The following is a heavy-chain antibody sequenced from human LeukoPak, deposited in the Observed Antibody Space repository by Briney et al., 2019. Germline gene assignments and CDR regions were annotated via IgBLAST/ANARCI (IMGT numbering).Heavy chain of an antibody. CDR2: ISSSSGTI. CDR3: ARDLSAYDYIWGTYRY. CDR1: GFSSSDYS. J-gene: IGHJ4*02. V-gene: IGHV3-48*02. Sequence: GGSLRLSCAASGFSSSDYSMSWVRQAPGKGLEWVSYISSSSGTIYYADSVKGRFTISRDNAKNSLYLQMNSLRDEDTAVYYCARDLSAYDYIWGTYRYWGEGTLVTVSS. D-gene: IGHD3-16*02.